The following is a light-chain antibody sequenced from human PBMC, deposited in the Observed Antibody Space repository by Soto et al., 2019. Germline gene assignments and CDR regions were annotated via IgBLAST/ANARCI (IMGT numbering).Light chain of an antibody. CDR2: EVS. J-gene: IGLJ2*01. CDR3: CSYAGSSTPQVV. V-gene: IGLV2-23*02. CDR1: SSDVGSYNL. Sequence: QSALTRPASVSGSPGQSITISCTGTSSDVGSYNLVSWYQQHPGKAPILMIYEVSKRPSGVSNRFSGSKSGNTASLTISGLQAEDEADYYCCSYAGSSTPQVVFGGGTKLTVL.